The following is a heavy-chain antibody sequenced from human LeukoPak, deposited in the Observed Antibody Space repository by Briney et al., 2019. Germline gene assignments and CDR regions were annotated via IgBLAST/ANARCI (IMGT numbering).Heavy chain of an antibody. J-gene: IGHJ4*02. CDR3: ARDGYSGSSLFDY. V-gene: IGHV4-59*11. CDR2: IHYTGST. CDR1: GGSISSHF. Sequence: PSETLSLTCTVSGGSISSHFWSWIRQPPGKGLEWIGYIHYTGSTNYNPSLKSRVTMSVDTSKNQFSLKLSSMTAADTAVYYCARDGYSGSSLFDYWGQGTLVTVSS. D-gene: IGHD1-26*01.